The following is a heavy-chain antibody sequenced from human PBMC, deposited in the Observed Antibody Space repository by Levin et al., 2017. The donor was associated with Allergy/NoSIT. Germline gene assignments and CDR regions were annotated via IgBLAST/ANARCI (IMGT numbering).Heavy chain of an antibody. V-gene: IGHV3-23*01. CDR2: VTDTGGGT. Sequence: GGSLRLSCAASGFTFATSAMSWVRQAPGKGLQWVSSVTDTGGGTFYADSVKGRFTISRDNSKNTLYLQMNSLKAEDTAVYYCAKGGDWQAIDYWGQGTLVAVSS. D-gene: IGHD3-9*01. CDR1: GFTFATSA. CDR3: AKGGDWQAIDY. J-gene: IGHJ4*02.